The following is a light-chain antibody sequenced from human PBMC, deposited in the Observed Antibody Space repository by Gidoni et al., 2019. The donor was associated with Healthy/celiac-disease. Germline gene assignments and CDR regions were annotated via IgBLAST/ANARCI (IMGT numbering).Light chain of an antibody. CDR2: AAP. J-gene: IGKJ3*01. Sequence: DIQVTQTPSSLSASVGDRVTITCRASQSISSYLNWYQQKPGKAPKLLIYAAPSLQGGVPSRFSGSGSGTDFTLTISSLQPEDFATYYCQQSYSTPLTFGPGTKVDIK. V-gene: IGKV1-39*01. CDR3: QQSYSTPLT. CDR1: QSISSY.